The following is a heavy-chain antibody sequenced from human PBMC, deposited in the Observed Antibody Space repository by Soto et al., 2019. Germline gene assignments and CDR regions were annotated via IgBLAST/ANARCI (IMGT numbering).Heavy chain of an antibody. CDR2: ISSSSSTI. J-gene: IGHJ6*04. CDR3: ARDSPRSSGWAV. V-gene: IGHV3-48*02. Sequence: EVQLVESGGGLVQPGGSLRLSCEASGFTLSSYSMNWARQAPGQGLEWVSYISSSSSTIYYADSVKGRFTISRDNAKNPRSLQMNSLRDEDTGVYYCARDSPRSSGWAVWGKGPTVTVSS. CDR1: GFTLSSYS.